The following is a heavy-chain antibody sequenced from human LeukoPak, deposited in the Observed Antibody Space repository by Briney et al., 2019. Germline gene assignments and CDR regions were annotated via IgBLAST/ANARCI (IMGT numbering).Heavy chain of an antibody. CDR3: ATESGTYSGTCFDY. J-gene: IGHJ4*02. V-gene: IGHV3-48*01. CDR2: ISSSSNTI. D-gene: IGHD1-26*01. CDR1: GFTFSNYN. Sequence: GGSLRLSCAASGFTFSNYNMNWVRQAPGKGLEWVSYISSSSNTIYYADSVKGRFTISRDNAKNSLYLQMNSLRAEDTAVYYCATESGTYSGTCFDYWGQGTLVTVSS.